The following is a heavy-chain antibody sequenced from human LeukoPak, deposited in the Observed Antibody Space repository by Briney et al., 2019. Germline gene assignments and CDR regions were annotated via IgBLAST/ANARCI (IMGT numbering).Heavy chain of an antibody. CDR1: GYSFTSYW. CDR2: IYPGDSDT. CDR3: PRHYGGYCSSTSCYVDY. Sequence: GESLKISCKGSGYSFTSYWIGWVRQMPGKGLEWMGIIYPGDSDTRYSPSFQGQVTISADKSISTAYLQWSSLKASDTAMYYCPRHYGGYCSSTSCYVDYWGQGTLLTVSS. J-gene: IGHJ4*02. D-gene: IGHD2-2*01. V-gene: IGHV5-51*01.